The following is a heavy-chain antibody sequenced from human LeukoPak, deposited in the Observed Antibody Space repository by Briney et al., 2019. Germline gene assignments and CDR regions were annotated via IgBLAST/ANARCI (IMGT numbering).Heavy chain of an antibody. Sequence: PGTSLRLSFEASGFTFSSYGMHWVRLAPGKGLEWVAVIWYDGSNKYYVDSVKGRFTISRDNAKNSIFLQMNSLRAEDTAVYYCARGFMITFGGVIVVDYWGQGTLVTVSS. CDR2: IWYDGSNK. J-gene: IGHJ4*02. V-gene: IGHV3-33*03. CDR3: ARGFMITFGGVIVVDY. CDR1: GFTFSSYG. D-gene: IGHD3-16*02.